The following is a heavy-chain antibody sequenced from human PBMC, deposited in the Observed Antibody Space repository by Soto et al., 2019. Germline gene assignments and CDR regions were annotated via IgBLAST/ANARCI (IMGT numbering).Heavy chain of an antibody. D-gene: IGHD5-18*01. CDR1: GYTFTSYD. V-gene: IGHV1-8*01. J-gene: IGHJ4*02. CDR2: VNPNSGYT. Sequence: ASVKVSCKASGYTFTSYDINWVRQATGQGLAWVGWVNPNSGYTAYAQKFVGRVTMTRNTPLRTAYMELSSLTSGDTAVYYCGRSYSYGWNDYWGQGTLVTVSS. CDR3: GRSYSYGWNDY.